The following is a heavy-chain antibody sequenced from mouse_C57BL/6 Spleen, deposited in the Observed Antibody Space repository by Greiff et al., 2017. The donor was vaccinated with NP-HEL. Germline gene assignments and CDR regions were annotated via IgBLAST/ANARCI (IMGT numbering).Heavy chain of an antibody. CDR1: GYTFTSYW. Sequence: QVHVKQSGAELVKPGASVKMSCKASGYTFTSYWITWVKQRPGQGLEWIGDIYPGRGSTNYNEKFKSKATLTVDTSSSTAYMQLSSLTSEDSAVLYGARELSSDDWGQGTTLTVSS. V-gene: IGHV1-55*01. CDR2: IYPGRGST. J-gene: IGHJ2*01. CDR3: ARELSSDD.